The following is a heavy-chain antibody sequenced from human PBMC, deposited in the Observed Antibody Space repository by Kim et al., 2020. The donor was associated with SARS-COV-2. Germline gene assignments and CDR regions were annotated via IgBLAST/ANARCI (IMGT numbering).Heavy chain of an antibody. J-gene: IGHJ4*02. CDR3: LRLLNGYFNL. V-gene: IGHV3-21*01. CDR1: GFSFSGYG. CDR2: ITSSGDNI. D-gene: IGHD2-8*01. Sequence: GGSLRLSCEASGFSFSGYGMDWGRQAPGKGLEWVSAITSSGDNIYYADSVKGRFTFSRDNSKNSLYLQMNSLRAEDTALYYCLRLLNGYFNLWGRGGPVSVSS.